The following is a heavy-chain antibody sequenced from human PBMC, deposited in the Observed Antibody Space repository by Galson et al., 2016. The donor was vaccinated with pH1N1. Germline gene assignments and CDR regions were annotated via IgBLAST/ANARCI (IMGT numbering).Heavy chain of an antibody. D-gene: IGHD2-2*01. CDR3: AGSPGIDVAAMPWDF. Sequence: QSGAEVKKPGESLKISCKGSGYSFTNYWIGWVRQIPGKGLEWMGVIYPGDSDVRYTPSFQGQVTISADKSISTAYLQWGSLRASDTAMYYCAGSPGIDVAAMPWDFGGQGTLVTVSS. V-gene: IGHV5-51*03. J-gene: IGHJ4*02. CDR1: GYSFTNYW. CDR2: IYPGDSDV.